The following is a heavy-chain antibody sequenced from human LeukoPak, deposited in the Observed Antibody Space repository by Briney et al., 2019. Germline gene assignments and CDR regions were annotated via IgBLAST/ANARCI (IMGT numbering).Heavy chain of an antibody. CDR1: GGSFSGYY. CDR2: INHSGST. Sequence: SETLSLTCAVYGGSFSGYYWSWIRQPPGKGLEWIGEINHSGSTNYNPSLKSRVTISVDTSKNQFPLKLSSVTAADTAVYYCASVSSDDSSGSDYWGQGTLVTVSS. V-gene: IGHV4-34*01. D-gene: IGHD3-22*01. CDR3: ASVSSDDSSGSDY. J-gene: IGHJ4*02.